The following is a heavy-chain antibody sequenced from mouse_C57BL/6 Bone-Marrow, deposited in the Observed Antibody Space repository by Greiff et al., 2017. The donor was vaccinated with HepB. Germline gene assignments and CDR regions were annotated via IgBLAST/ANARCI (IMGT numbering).Heavy chain of an antibody. CDR3: AKGPDSSGLYAMDY. Sequence: VQLQQSGPELVKPGASVKLSCKASGYTFTSYWMHWVKQRPGRGLEWIGRIDPNSGGTKYNEKFKSKATLTVDKPSSTAYMQLSSLTSEDSAVYYCAKGPDSSGLYAMDYWGQGTSVTVSS. CDR1: GYTFTSYW. V-gene: IGHV1-72*01. CDR2: IDPNSGGT. J-gene: IGHJ4*01. D-gene: IGHD3-2*02.